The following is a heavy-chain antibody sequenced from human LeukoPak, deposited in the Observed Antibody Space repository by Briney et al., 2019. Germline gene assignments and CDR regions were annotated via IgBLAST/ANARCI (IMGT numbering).Heavy chain of an antibody. CDR3: AREVTPQQESDY. CDR1: GYTFTGYY. CDR2: INPNSGGT. J-gene: IGHJ4*02. V-gene: IGHV1-2*02. D-gene: IGHD6-13*01. Sequence: VASVNVSCKASGYTFTGYYMHGVRQAPGQGLAWMGWINPNSGGTNYAQKFQGRVTMTRDTSISTAYMELSRLRSDDTAVYYCAREVTPQQESDYWGQGTLVTVSS.